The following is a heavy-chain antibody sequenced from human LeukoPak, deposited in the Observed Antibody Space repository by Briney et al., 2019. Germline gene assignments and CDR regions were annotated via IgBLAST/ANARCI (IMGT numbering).Heavy chain of an antibody. CDR3: ARDYRYSSRMPPDY. CDR2: IYTSGST. V-gene: IGHV4-4*07. J-gene: IGHJ4*02. CDR1: GGSISSYY. D-gene: IGHD6-13*01. Sequence: SETLSLTCTVSGGSISSYYWSWIRQPAGKGLEWIGRIYTSGSTNYNPSLKSRVTMSVDTSKNQFSLKLSSVTAADTAVYYCARDYRYSSRMPPDYWGQGTLVTVSS.